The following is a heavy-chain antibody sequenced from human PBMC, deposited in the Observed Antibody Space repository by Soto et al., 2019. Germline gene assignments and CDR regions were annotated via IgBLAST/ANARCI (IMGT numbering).Heavy chain of an antibody. CDR2: ISYDGNDK. CDR3: ARGGGFCGADCYKGGIDY. J-gene: IGHJ4*02. V-gene: IGHV3-30-3*01. Sequence: QVQLVESGGGVVQPGRSLRLSCAASGFIFSPSTMHWVRQTPGKGLEWVAVISYDGNDKYYADSVKGRFTISRDNSKNPLYLQKNSLRAEDTALYYCARGGGFCGADCYKGGIDYWGQGTLVTVSS. CDR1: GFIFSPST. D-gene: IGHD2-21*02.